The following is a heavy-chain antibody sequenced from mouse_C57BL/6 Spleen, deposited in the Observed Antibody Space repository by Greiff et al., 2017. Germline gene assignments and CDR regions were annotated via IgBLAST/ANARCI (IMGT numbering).Heavy chain of an antibody. CDR1: GFTFSDYY. V-gene: IGHV5-16*01. J-gene: IGHJ1*03. D-gene: IGHD1-1*01. Sequence: EVQRVESEGGLVQPGSSMKLSCTASGFTFSDYYMAWVRQVPEKGLEWVANINYDGSSTYYLDSLKSRFIISRDNAKNILYLQMSSLKSADTATYYCGRDPFYYYGSSYWYFDVWGTGTTVTVSS. CDR3: GRDPFYYYGSSYWYFDV. CDR2: INYDGSST.